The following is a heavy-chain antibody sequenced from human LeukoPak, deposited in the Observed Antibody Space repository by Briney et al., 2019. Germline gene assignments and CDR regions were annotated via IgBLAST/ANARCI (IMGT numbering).Heavy chain of an antibody. V-gene: IGHV4-34*01. CDR3: ARGSNWNERIFDY. Sequence: SETLSLTCAVYGGSFSGYYLSWIRKPPGKGLEWIGEINHSGSTNYNPSLKSRVTISVDTSKNQFSLKLSSVTAADTAVYYCARGSNWNERIFDYWGQGTLVTVSS. J-gene: IGHJ4*02. CDR1: GGSFSGYY. D-gene: IGHD1-1*01. CDR2: INHSGST.